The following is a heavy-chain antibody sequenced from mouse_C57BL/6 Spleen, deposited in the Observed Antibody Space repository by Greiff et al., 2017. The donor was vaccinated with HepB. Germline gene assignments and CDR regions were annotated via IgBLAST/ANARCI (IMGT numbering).Heavy chain of an antibody. J-gene: IGHJ1*03. CDR2: IDPEDGET. V-gene: IGHV14-2*01. CDR1: GFNFKDYY. Sequence: VQLQQSGAELVKPGASVKLSCTASGFNFKDYYMHWVKQRTEQGLEWIGRIDPEDGETNYDPKFEGKATITADTSSNTAYRQLSSLTSEDSAGEYCARDYSNSYWDFGVWGTGTTVTAS. CDR3: ARDYSNSYWDFGV. D-gene: IGHD2-5*01.